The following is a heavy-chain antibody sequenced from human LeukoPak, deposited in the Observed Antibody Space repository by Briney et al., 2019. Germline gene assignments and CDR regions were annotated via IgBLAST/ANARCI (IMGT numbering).Heavy chain of an antibody. CDR3: AKDIDFDYFDY. V-gene: IGHV3-23*01. Sequence: PGGSLRLSCAASGFTFSSYAMSWVRQAPGKGLAWVSTISGGSGSTYCADSVKGRFTISRDNSKNTLYLQMNSLRDEDTAVYYCAKDIDFDYFDYWGQGTLVTVSS. CDR1: GFTFSSYA. D-gene: IGHD3-3*01. J-gene: IGHJ4*02. CDR2: ISGGSGST.